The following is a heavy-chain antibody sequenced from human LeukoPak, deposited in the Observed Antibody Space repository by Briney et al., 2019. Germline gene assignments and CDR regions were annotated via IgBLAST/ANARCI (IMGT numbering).Heavy chain of an antibody. CDR2: INPNSGGT. D-gene: IGHD1-26*01. CDR3: ARGGGSYSTHFDY. V-gene: IGHV1-2*02. J-gene: IGHJ4*02. CDR1: GYTFNGYY. Sequence: ASVKVSCKASGYTFNGYYMHWGRQAPGQGGEWMGWINPNSGGTNYAQKLQGRVTMTRDTSISTAYMELSRLRSDDTAVYYCARGGGSYSTHFDYWGQGTLVTVSS.